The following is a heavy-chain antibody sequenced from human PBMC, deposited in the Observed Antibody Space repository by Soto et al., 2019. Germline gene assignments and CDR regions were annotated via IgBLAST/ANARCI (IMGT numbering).Heavy chain of an antibody. V-gene: IGHV1-18*01. CDR3: ARVGGVTGYQYVDASDY. CDR2: ITTYNDNT. J-gene: IGHJ4*02. D-gene: IGHD3-10*01. CDR1: GYTFTSFG. Sequence: ASVKVSCKGSGYTFTSFGITWVRQAPGQGLEWMGWITTYNDNTNYAQKFQGRVTMTTDTSTSTAYMELRSLRSDDTAVYYCARVGGVTGYQYVDASDYWGQGTLVTVSS.